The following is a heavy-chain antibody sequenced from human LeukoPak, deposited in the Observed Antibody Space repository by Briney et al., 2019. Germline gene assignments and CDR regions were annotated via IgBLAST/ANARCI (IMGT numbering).Heavy chain of an antibody. D-gene: IGHD6-13*01. Sequence: PAGGPLRLSCAASGFTFSSYAMSWVRQAPGKGLEWVSAISGSGGSTYYADSVKGRFTISRDNSKNTLYLQMNSLRAEDTAVYYCAKVAGQQLAIDYWGQGTLVTVSS. CDR2: ISGSGGST. CDR3: AKVAGQQLAIDY. V-gene: IGHV3-23*01. CDR1: GFTFSSYA. J-gene: IGHJ4*02.